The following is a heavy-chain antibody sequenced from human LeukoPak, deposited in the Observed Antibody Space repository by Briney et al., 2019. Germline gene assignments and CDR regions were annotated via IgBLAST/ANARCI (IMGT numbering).Heavy chain of an antibody. V-gene: IGHV3-48*01. CDR2: ISSSGSTI. D-gene: IGHD1-26*01. Sequence: GSLRLSCAASGFSFRRHEMNWVRQAPGRGLEWLSYISSSGSTIYFADSVKGRFTISRDNAKNSLYLQMNSLRAEDTAVYYCAREGRSGSYLGRFDPWGQGTLVTVSS. CDR3: AREGRSGSYLGRFDP. CDR1: GFSFRRHE. J-gene: IGHJ5*02.